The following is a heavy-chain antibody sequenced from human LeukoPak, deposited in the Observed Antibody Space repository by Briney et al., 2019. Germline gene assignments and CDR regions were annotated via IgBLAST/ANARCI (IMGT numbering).Heavy chain of an antibody. Sequence: SETLSLTCAVSGGSISSGGYSWSWIRQPPGKGLEWIGYIYHSGSTNYNPSLKSRVTISVDTSKNQFSLKLSPVTAADTAVYYCARGAEYYDYVWGSYRYGSAFDIWGQGTMVTVSS. CDR1: GGSISSGGYS. V-gene: IGHV4-30-2*01. D-gene: IGHD3-16*02. CDR2: IYHSGST. CDR3: ARGAEYYDYVWGSYRYGSAFDI. J-gene: IGHJ3*02.